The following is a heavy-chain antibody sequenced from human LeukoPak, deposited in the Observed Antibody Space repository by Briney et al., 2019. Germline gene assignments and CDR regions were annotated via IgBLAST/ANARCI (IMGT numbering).Heavy chain of an antibody. J-gene: IGHJ4*02. Sequence: GGSLRLSCAASGXTFRNYGMHWVRQAPGKGLDWVAVISYDGSNKYYADSVKGRFTISRDNSKNTLYLEMNSLRAEDTAVYYCARDGLSGYGLGLFDYWGQGTLVAVSS. CDR1: GXTFRNYG. D-gene: IGHD5-12*01. CDR3: ARDGLSGYGLGLFDY. V-gene: IGHV3-30*03. CDR2: ISYDGSNK.